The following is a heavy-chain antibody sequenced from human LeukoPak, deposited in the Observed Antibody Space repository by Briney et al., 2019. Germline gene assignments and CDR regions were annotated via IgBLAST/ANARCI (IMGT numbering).Heavy chain of an antibody. D-gene: IGHD3-3*01. CDR1: GGSLSGSY. J-gene: IGHJ4*02. CDR3: ARARRDSGYYKVDY. Sequence: SETLSLTCAVYGGSLSGSYWSWIRQPPGKGLEWIGEINHSGSANYNPALKSRVTPSIDNNKNNFSLNLISVTTADTAVYYCARARRDSGYYKVDYWGQGTLVTVSS. CDR2: INHSGSA. V-gene: IGHV4-34*01.